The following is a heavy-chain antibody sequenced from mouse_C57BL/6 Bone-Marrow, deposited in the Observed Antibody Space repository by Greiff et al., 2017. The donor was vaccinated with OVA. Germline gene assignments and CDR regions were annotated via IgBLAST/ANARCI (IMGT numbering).Heavy chain of an antibody. CDR2: IWWDDGK. CDR1: GFSLSTFGMG. V-gene: IGHV8-8*01. Sequence: QVTLKESGPGILQPSQTLSLTCSFSGFSLSTFGMGVGWIRQPSGKGLEWMAHIWWDDGKYYTPALKSRLTISKDTSKNQVLLKIANLDTADTTTYYCARANWYVDVWGTGTTVTGSS. J-gene: IGHJ1*03. CDR3: ARANWYVDV.